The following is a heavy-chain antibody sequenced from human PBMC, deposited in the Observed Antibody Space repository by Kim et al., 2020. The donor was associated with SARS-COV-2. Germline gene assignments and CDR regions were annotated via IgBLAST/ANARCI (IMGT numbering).Heavy chain of an antibody. V-gene: IGHV3-30*04. J-gene: IGHJ6*02. Sequence: GGSLRLSCVVSGLTLSTYSMHWVRQAPGKGLEWVAVMSYDGKEKYNVDSVKGRFTISRDTSKNTLYLQMDSLGPEDTAVYYCARDQQVRGVIILFYYGMDVWGQGTTVTVSS. CDR2: MSYDGKEK. CDR1: GLTLSTYS. D-gene: IGHD3-10*01. CDR3: ARDQQVRGVIILFYYGMDV.